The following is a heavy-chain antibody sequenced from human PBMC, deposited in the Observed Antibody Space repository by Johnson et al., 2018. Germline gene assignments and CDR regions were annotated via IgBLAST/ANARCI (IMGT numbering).Heavy chain of an antibody. CDR3: ARAVVVVTAIGYYYGMDV. V-gene: IGHV1-69*01. CDR1: GGTFSSYA. Sequence: QVQLQESGAEVKKPGSSVKVSCKASGGTFSSYAISWVRRAPGQGLEWMGGIIPIFGTANYEQKFQGRVTITADESTSTAYMELRSLRSEDTAVYYCARAVVVVTAIGYYYGMDVWGQGTTVTVSS. J-gene: IGHJ6*02. CDR2: IIPIFGTA. D-gene: IGHD2-21*02.